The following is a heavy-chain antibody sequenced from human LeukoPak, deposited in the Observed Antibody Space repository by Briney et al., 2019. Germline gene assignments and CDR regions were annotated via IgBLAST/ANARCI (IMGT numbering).Heavy chain of an antibody. Sequence: ASVKVSCKASGYTFTSYGISWVRQAPGQGLEWMGWISAYNGNTNYAQKLQGRVTMTTDISTSTAYMELRSLRSDDTAVYYCARDWYGSGSPRWDYWGQGTLVTVSS. CDR3: ARDWYGSGSPRWDY. J-gene: IGHJ4*02. D-gene: IGHD3-10*01. CDR1: GYTFTSYG. CDR2: ISAYNGNT. V-gene: IGHV1-18*01.